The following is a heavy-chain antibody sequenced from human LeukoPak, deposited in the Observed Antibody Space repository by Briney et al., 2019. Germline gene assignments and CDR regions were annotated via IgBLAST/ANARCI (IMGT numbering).Heavy chain of an antibody. CDR2: IYSGGST. Sequence: PGGSLRLSCAASGFIVSSNYMSWVRQAPGKGLEWVSVIYSGGSTYYADSVKGRFTISRDNSKNTPYLQMNSLGAEDTAVYYCARAEVYPYYFDYWGQGTLVTVSS. CDR1: GFIVSSNY. J-gene: IGHJ4*02. V-gene: IGHV3-53*01. CDR3: ARAEVYPYYFDY. D-gene: IGHD1-14*01.